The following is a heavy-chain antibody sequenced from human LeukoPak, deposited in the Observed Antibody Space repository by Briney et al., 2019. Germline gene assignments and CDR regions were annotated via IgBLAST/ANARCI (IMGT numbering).Heavy chain of an antibody. Sequence: KPSETLSLTCTVSGGSISRSNYYWGWIRQPPGKRLGWIGIIYYSGTIYYNPSLKSRVTISVDTSNDHFSLRLSSVTAADTGLYYCTRGSYDVLTGYSTLGEYWGQGALVTVSS. CDR1: GGSISRSNYY. J-gene: IGHJ4*02. D-gene: IGHD3-9*01. CDR2: IYYSGTI. V-gene: IGHV4-39*02. CDR3: TRGSYDVLTGYSTLGEY.